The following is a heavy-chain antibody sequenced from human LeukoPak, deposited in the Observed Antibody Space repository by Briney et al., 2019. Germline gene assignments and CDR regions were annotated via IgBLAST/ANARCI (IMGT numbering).Heavy chain of an antibody. J-gene: IGHJ4*02. D-gene: IGHD3-22*01. CDR3: AGSYYYDSSGYYYWCY. V-gene: IGHV1-69*13. Sequence: ASVKVSCKASGGTFSSYAISWVRQAPGQGLEWMGGIIPIFGTANYAQKFQGRVTITADESTSTAYMELSSLRSEDTAVYYCAGSYYYDSSGYYYWCYWGQGTLVTVSS. CDR1: GGTFSSYA. CDR2: IIPIFGTA.